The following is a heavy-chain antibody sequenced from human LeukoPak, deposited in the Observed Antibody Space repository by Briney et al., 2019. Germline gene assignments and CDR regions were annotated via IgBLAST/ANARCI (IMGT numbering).Heavy chain of an antibody. D-gene: IGHD1-26*01. CDR3: AREGFSAGYYYMDV. Sequence: PSETLSLTCAVYGGSFSGYYWSWIRQPPGKGLEWIGYIYYSGSTNYNPSLKSRVTISVDTSKNQFSLKLSSVTAADTAVYFCAREGFSAGYYYMDVWGKGTTVTVSS. V-gene: IGHV4-59*01. CDR1: GGSFSGYY. CDR2: IYYSGST. J-gene: IGHJ6*03.